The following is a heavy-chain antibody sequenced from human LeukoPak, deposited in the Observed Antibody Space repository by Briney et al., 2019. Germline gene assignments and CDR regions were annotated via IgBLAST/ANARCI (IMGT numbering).Heavy chain of an antibody. V-gene: IGHV4-39*07. J-gene: IGHJ6*02. CDR1: GGSISSSSYY. D-gene: IGHD2-2*01. Sequence: SETLSLTCTVSGGSISSSSYYWGWIRQPPGKGLEWIGSIYYSGSTYYNPSLKSRVTISVDTSKNQFSLKLGSVTAADTAVYYCARGNQLLSYYYYGMDVWGQGTTVTVSS. CDR3: ARGNQLLSYYYYGMDV. CDR2: IYYSGST.